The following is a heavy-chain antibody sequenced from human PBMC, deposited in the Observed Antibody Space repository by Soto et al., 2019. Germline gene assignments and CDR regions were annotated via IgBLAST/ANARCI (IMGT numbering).Heavy chain of an antibody. Sequence: PSETLSLTCTVSGGSISDYYWAWIRQPPGKGLEWIGYIYYSGSTNYNPSLKSRVTISVDTSKNQFSLTLSSVTAADTAVYYCARGPSGDKVHYWGQGALVTVSS. CDR1: GGSISDYY. CDR3: ARGPSGDKVHY. J-gene: IGHJ4*02. CDR2: IYYSGST. D-gene: IGHD7-27*01. V-gene: IGHV4-59*08.